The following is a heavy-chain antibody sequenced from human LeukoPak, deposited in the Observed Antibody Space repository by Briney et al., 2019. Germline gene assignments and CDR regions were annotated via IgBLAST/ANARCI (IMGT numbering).Heavy chain of an antibody. D-gene: IGHD1-26*01. V-gene: IGHV1-18*04. CDR2: ISAYNGNT. J-gene: IGHJ4*02. Sequence: ASVKVSCKASGYTFTGYYMHWVRQAPGQGLEWMGWISAYNGNTNYAQKLQGRVTMTTDTSTSTAYMELRSLRSDDTAVYYCARDPVGATPSGWGQGTLVTVSS. CDR1: GYTFTGYY. CDR3: ARDPVGATPSG.